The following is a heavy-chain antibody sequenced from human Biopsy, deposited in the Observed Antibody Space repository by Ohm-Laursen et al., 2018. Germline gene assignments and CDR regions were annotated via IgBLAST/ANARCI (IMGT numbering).Heavy chain of an antibody. CDR2: FSPEEGET. J-gene: IGHJ4*02. CDR1: RHALSELS. Sequence: SVKVSCKVSRHALSELSMHWVRQSPGKGLEWMGGFSPEEGETLYAQKFQGRVTMSEDTSTDTAYMELSSLTSEDTAVYYCAADIIFTLDSWGQGTLVTVSS. D-gene: IGHD2/OR15-2a*01. V-gene: IGHV1-24*01. CDR3: AADIIFTLDS.